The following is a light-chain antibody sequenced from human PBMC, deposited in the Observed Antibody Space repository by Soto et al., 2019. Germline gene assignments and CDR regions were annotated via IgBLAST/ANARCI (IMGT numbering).Light chain of an antibody. J-gene: IGLJ1*01. Sequence: QSVLTQPPSVSGAPGQRVTISCTGSNSNIGAGYDVHWYQQLPGTAPNLLIHDNSNRPSGVPDRFSGSKSGTSASLAITGLLAEDEADYYCQSYDSSLSAYVFGTGTKLTVL. CDR1: NSNIGAGYD. CDR2: DNS. V-gene: IGLV1-40*01. CDR3: QSYDSSLSAYV.